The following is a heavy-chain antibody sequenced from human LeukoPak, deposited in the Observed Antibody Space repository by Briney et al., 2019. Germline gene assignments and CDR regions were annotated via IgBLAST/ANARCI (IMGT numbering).Heavy chain of an antibody. D-gene: IGHD2-15*01. Sequence: SETLSLTCAVYGGSFSGYYWSWIRQPPGKGLEWIGEINHSGSTNYNPSLKRRVTISVDTSKKQFSLKLSYVTAADTAVYYCGRGTQKCSGGSCHHTDVDYWGQGTLVTVSS. J-gene: IGHJ4*02. V-gene: IGHV4-34*01. CDR2: INHSGST. CDR3: GRGTQKCSGGSCHHTDVDY. CDR1: GGSFSGYY.